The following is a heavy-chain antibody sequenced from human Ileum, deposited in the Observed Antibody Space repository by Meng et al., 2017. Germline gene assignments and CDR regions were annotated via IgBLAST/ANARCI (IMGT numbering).Heavy chain of an antibody. Sequence: SCAASGFTFSDHVMTWVRQAPGKGLEWVSTIGSGTYYTDSVKCRFTVSRDNSKNTLFLQMNSLRAEDTAIYYCAPYTGSSRYFEYWGQGTLVTVSS. J-gene: IGHJ4*02. CDR2: IGSGT. V-gene: IGHV3-23*01. CDR1: GFTFSDHV. CDR3: APYTGSSRYFEY. D-gene: IGHD1-26*01.